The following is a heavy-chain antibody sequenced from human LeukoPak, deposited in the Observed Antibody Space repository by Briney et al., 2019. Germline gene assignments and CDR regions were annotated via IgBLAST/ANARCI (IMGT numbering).Heavy chain of an antibody. CDR3: ARGGDPPRGNWFDP. V-gene: IGHV1-2*02. CDR1: GYTFTGYY. D-gene: IGHD4-17*01. CDR2: INPNSGGT. J-gene: IGHJ5*02. Sequence: VASVKVSCKASGYTFTGYYMHWVRQAPGQGLEWMGWINPNSGGTNYAQKFQGRVTMTRDTSISTAYMELSRLRSHDTAVYYCARGGDPPRGNWFDPWGQGTLVTVSS.